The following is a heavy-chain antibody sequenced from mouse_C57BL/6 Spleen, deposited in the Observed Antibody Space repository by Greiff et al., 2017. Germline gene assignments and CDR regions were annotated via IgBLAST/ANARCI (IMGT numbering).Heavy chain of an antibody. V-gene: IGHV1-80*01. J-gene: IGHJ4*01. Sequence: QVQLQQSGAELVKPGASVKISCKASGYAFSSYWMNWVKQRPGKGLEWIGQIYPGDGDTNYNGKFKGKATLTADKSSSTAYMQLSSLTSEDSAVYFCARSGGSSYLYYARDYWGQGTSVTVSS. CDR3: ARSGGSSYLYYARDY. CDR1: GYAFSSYW. D-gene: IGHD1-1*01. CDR2: IYPGDGDT.